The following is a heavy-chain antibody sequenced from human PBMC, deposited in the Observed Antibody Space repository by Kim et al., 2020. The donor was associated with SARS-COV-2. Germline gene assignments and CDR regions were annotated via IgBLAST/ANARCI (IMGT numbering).Heavy chain of an antibody. J-gene: IGHJ4*02. CDR3: ARSFADSSGWRRGFDY. D-gene: IGHD6-19*01. CDR2: ISSSSSYI. V-gene: IGHV3-21*01. Sequence: GGSLRLSCAASGFTFSSYSMNWVRQAPGKGLEWVSSISSSSSYIYYADSVKGRFTISRDNAKNSLYLQMNSLRAEDTAVYYCARSFADSSGWRRGFDYWGQGTLVTVSS. CDR1: GFTFSSYS.